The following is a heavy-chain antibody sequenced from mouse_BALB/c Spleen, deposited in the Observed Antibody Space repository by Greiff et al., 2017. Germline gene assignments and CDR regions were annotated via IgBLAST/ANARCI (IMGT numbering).Heavy chain of an antibody. CDR3: ARDGYDGYYWFAY. V-gene: IGHV2-9*02. J-gene: IGHJ3*01. CDR2: IWAGGST. CDR1: GFSLTSYG. Sequence: VKLVESGPGLVAPSQSLSITCTVSGFSLTSYGVHWVRQPPGKGLEWLGVIWAGGSTNYNSALMSRLSISKDNSKSQVFLKMNSLQTDDTAMYYCARDGYDGYYWFAYWGQGTLVTVSA. D-gene: IGHD2-3*01.